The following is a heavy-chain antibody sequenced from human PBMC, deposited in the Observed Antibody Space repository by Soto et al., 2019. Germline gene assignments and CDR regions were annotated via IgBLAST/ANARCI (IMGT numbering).Heavy chain of an antibody. CDR2: ISADNGNT. D-gene: IGHD6-19*01. V-gene: IGHV1-18*01. Sequence: QVQLVQSGGEVKKPGASVKVSCKASGYTFSSYGISWVRQAPGQGLEWMGWISADNGNTNYAQKLQGKVTMTTEKSTSTAYMELRSLRSDDTAVYYCARDRSSGWFLYWGQGTLVIVSS. J-gene: IGHJ4*02. CDR1: GYTFSSYG. CDR3: ARDRSSGWFLY.